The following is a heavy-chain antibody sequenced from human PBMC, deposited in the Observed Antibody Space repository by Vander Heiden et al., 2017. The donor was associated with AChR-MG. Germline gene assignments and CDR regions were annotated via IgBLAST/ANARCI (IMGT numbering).Heavy chain of an antibody. CDR3: ASGQRHITIFGVGPSYYYYGMDV. CDR2: IIPIFGSA. D-gene: IGHD3-3*01. CDR1: GGTFSNYA. Sequence: SGAEVKKPGSSVKVSCMASGGTFSNYAISWVRQAPGQGLEWMGGIIPIFGSANYAQKFQGRVTITADKFTSTAYMELSSLRSEDTAVYYCASGQRHITIFGVGPSYYYYGMDVWGQGTTVTVSS. J-gene: IGHJ6*02. V-gene: IGHV1-69*06.